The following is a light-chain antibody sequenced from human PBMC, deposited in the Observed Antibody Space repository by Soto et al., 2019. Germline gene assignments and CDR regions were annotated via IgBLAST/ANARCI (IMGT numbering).Light chain of an antibody. CDR3: QSYDSSLTVV. V-gene: IGLV1-40*01. J-gene: IGLJ2*01. CDR2: GNT. CDR1: SSNIGAGYD. Sequence: QSVLTQPPSVSGVPGQRVTISCTGSSSNIGAGYDVHWYQQFPGTTPKFLIYGNTNRPSGVPDRFSASKSGTSASLDITGLQAEDEAEYFCQSYDSSLTVVFGGGTKVTVL.